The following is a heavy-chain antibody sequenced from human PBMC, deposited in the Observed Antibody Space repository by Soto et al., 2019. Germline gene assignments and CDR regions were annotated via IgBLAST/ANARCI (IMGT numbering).Heavy chain of an antibody. CDR3: ARFKRVYCSSTSCYINYYMDV. V-gene: IGHV4-59*08. CDR1: GGSISSYY. CDR2: IYYSGST. D-gene: IGHD2-2*02. Sequence: SETLSLTCTVSGGSISSYYWSWIRQPPGRGLEGIGYIYYSGSTNYNPSLKSRVTISVDTSKNQFSLKRSSVTAADTAVYYCARFKRVYCSSTSCYINYYMDVWGKGTTVTVSS. J-gene: IGHJ6*03.